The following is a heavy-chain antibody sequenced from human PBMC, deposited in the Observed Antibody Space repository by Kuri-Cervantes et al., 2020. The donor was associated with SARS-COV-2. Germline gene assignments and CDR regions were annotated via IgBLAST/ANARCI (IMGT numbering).Heavy chain of an antibody. D-gene: IGHD3-10*01. CDR3: AKRVFGAFDI. V-gene: IGHV3-53*01. J-gene: IGHJ3*02. CDR2: IYSGGST. Sequence: GESLKISCAASGFTVSSNYMSWVRQAPGKGLEWVSVIYSGGSTYYADSVKGRFTISRDNSKSTLYLQMNSLRAEDTAVYYCAKRVFGAFDIWGQGTMVTVSS. CDR1: GFTVSSNY.